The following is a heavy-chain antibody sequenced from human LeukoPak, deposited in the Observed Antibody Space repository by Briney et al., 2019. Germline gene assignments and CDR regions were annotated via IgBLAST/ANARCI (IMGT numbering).Heavy chain of an antibody. J-gene: IGHJ6*02. CDR2: INPNSGGT. CDR1: GYTFTGYY. CDR3: AKVSGGGLYYDGMDV. Sequence: ASVKVSCKASGYTFTGYYMHWVRQAPGQGLEWMGWINPNSGGTNYAQKFQGWVTMTRDTSISTAYMELSRLRSDDTAVYYCAKVSGGGLYYDGMDVWGQGTTVTVSS. D-gene: IGHD1-14*01. V-gene: IGHV1-2*04.